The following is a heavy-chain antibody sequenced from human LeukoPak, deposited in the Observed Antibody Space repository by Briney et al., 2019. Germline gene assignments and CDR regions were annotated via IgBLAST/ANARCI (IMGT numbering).Heavy chain of an antibody. D-gene: IGHD6-13*01. V-gene: IGHV1-2*02. J-gene: IGHJ4*02. CDR1: GYTFTGYC. CDR3: ASGIAAAGTCFDY. CDR2: INPNSSGT. Sequence: ASVKVSCKASGYTFTGYCMHWVRQSPGQGLEWMGWINPNSSGTNYAQKFQGRVTMTRDTSISTTYMELSRLRSDDTAVYYCASGIAAAGTCFDYWGQGTLVTVSS.